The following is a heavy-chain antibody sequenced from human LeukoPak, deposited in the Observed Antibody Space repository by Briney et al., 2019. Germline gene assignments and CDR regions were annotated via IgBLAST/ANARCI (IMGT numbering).Heavy chain of an antibody. Sequence: GASVKVSCKASGGTFSSYAISWVRQAPGQGLEWMGRIIPILGIANYAQKFQGRVTITADKSTSTAYMELSSLRSEDTAVYYCARDNYGWSGYYTGYYYGMDVWGQGTTVTVSS. CDR1: GGTFSSYA. V-gene: IGHV1-69*04. CDR3: ARDNYGWSGYYTGYYYGMDV. D-gene: IGHD3-3*01. J-gene: IGHJ6*02. CDR2: IIPILGIA.